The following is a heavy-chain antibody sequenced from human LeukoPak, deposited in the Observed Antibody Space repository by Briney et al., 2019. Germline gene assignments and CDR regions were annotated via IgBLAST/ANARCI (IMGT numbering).Heavy chain of an antibody. CDR1: GFSFSSYW. J-gene: IGHJ4*02. CDR2: IKQDGSEK. D-gene: IGHD3-10*01. Sequence: PGGSLRLSCAASGFSFSSYWMSWVRQAPGKGLEWVANIKQDGSEKYYVDSVKGRFTISRDNAKNSLYLQMNSLRAEDTAVYYCARVEGSGSYYYSFNYWGQGTLVTVSS. CDR3: ARVEGSGSYYYSFNY. V-gene: IGHV3-7*01.